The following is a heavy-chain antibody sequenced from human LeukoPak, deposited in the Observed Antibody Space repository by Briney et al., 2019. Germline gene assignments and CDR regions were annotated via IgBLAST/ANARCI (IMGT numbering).Heavy chain of an antibody. CDR2: IYYSGST. CDR3: ARGSSWLYF. J-gene: IGHJ3*01. V-gene: IGHV4-59*12. Sequence: SETLSLTCTVSGGSISSYYWSWIRQPPGKGLEWIGYIYYSGSTNYNPSLKSRATISMDTSKNQFSLKLSSVTAADTAVYYCARGSSWLYFWGQGTMVTVSS. D-gene: IGHD3-22*01. CDR1: GGSISSYY.